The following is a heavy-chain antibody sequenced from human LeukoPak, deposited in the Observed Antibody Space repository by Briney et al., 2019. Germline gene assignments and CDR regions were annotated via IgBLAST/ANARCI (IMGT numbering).Heavy chain of an antibody. CDR2: IYYSGST. CDR1: GGSISSSSYY. J-gene: IGHJ4*02. CDR3: ARVNFPLRTLAVTTLYYFDY. V-gene: IGHV4-39*07. Sequence: SETLSLTCTVSGGSISSSSYYWGWIRQPPGKGLEWIGSIYYSGSTYYNPSLKSRVTISVDTSKNQFSLKLSSVTAADTAVYYCARVNFPLRTLAVTTLYYFDYWGQGTLVTVSS. D-gene: IGHD4-17*01.